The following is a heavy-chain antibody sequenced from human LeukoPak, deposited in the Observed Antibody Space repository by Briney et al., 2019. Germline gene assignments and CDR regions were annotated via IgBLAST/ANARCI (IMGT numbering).Heavy chain of an antibody. D-gene: IGHD3-22*01. J-gene: IGHJ4*02. CDR1: GFTFTNYW. V-gene: IGHV3-74*01. CDR3: ARSKDGSGFAAY. Sequence: GGSLRLSCAASGFTFTNYWMHWVRQAPGMGLVWVSRLPPDELGIIYADPVKGRFTVSRDNAKNTVYLQMNSLRAEDTAMYYCARSKDGSGFAAYWGQGTQVTVSS. CDR2: LPPDELGI.